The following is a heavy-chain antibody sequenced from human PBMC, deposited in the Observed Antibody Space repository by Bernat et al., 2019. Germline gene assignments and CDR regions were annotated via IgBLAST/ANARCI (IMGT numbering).Heavy chain of an antibody. J-gene: IGHJ6*03. CDR2: ISSSSSTI. CDR3: ARGGGGITIFGVVIEAANYYYMDV. Sequence: EVQLVESGGGLVQPGGSLRLSCSASGFTFSSYSMNWVRQAPGKGLEWVSYISSSSSTIYYADSVKGRLTISRDNAKNSLYLQMNSLRDEDTAVYYCARGGGGITIFGVVIEAANYYYMDVWGKGTTVTVSS. CDR1: GFTFSSYS. D-gene: IGHD3-3*01. V-gene: IGHV3-48*02.